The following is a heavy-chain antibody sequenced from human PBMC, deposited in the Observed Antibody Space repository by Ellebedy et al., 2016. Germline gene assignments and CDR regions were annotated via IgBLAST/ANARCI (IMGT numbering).Heavy chain of an antibody. Sequence: GGSLRLSCAASGFTFDDYVMHWVRQAPGKGLAWVSGINWNSYNIDYADSVKGRFTISRDNAKNSLYLQMNSLRAEDTALYYCAKGVHSSGGSCYDYWGQGTLVTVSS. V-gene: IGHV3-9*01. CDR1: GFTFDDYV. CDR2: INWNSYNI. J-gene: IGHJ4*02. D-gene: IGHD2-15*01. CDR3: AKGVHSSGGSCYDY.